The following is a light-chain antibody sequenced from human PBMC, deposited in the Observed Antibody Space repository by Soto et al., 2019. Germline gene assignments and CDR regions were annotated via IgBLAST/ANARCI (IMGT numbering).Light chain of an antibody. CDR3: HQYGSSPLT. CDR2: GAS. CDR1: QSVTSNY. J-gene: IGKJ4*01. Sequence: EIVLTHAPGTRSLSPGERATLSCRASQSVTSNYLAWYQQKRGQPPRLLIYGASIRATGIPDRFSGSGSGTDFTLTISRLEPEDFAVYYCHQYGSSPLTFGGGTKVDIK. V-gene: IGKV3-20*01.